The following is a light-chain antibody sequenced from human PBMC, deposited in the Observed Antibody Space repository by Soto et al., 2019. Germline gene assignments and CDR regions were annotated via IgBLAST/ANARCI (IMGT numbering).Light chain of an antibody. CDR3: QQCIGYPYT. Sequence: DIQMTQSPSTLSASVGDRVIITCRASQSISTYLAWFQQKPGKAPKLLIYKASTLETGVPSRFSGGGSGTEFTLTTSSLQPDNFATYYCQQCIGYPYTFGQGTRLEI. V-gene: IGKV1-5*03. CDR1: QSISTY. CDR2: KAS. J-gene: IGKJ2*01.